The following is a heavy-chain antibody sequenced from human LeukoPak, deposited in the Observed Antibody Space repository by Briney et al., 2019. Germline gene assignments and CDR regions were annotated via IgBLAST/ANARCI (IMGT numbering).Heavy chain of an antibody. CDR1: GGSISSGGYY. CDR3: ARDRSGYDSSGYSD. J-gene: IGHJ4*02. CDR2: IYYSGST. D-gene: IGHD3-22*01. Sequence: PSETLSLTCTVSGGSISSGGYYWSWVRQHPGKGLEWIGYIYYSGSTYYNPSLKSRVTISVDTYKNQFSLKLSSVTAAATAVYYCARDRSGYDSSGYSDWGQGTLVTVSS. V-gene: IGHV4-31*03.